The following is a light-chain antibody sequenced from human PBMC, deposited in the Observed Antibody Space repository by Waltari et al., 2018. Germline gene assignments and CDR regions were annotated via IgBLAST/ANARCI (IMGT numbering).Light chain of an antibody. J-gene: IGLJ2*01. Sequence: QSALTQPASVSGSPGQSITISCTGVSSDFGDYNSVSWYQPLPGEAPKLMILDVSNRPSGVSIHLFCAKTCNTASLTISGVRTDDEADYYCCSFSGGSTHFIFGGGTRLTVL. V-gene: IGLV2-14*03. CDR3: CSFSGGSTHFI. CDR1: SSDFGDYNS. CDR2: DVS.